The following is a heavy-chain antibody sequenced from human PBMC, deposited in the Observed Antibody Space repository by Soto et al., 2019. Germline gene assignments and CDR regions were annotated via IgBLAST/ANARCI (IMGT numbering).Heavy chain of an antibody. J-gene: IGHJ4*02. CDR1: GDSISSYY. CDR2: IYYSGST. V-gene: IGHV4-59*08. D-gene: IGHD6-19*01. Sequence: SETLSLTCTVSGDSISSYYWSWIRQPPGKGLEWIGYIYYSGSTNYNPSLKSRVTISVDTSKNQFSLRLNSVTAADTAVYYCARQMAHSGGWYTLGYWGQGTLVTVSS. CDR3: ARQMAHSGGWYTLGY.